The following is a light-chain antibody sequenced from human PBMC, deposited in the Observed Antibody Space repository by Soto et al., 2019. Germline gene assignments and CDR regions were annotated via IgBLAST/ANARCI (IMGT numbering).Light chain of an antibody. J-gene: IGLJ3*02. Sequence: QSVLTQSPSTSASLGASVKLTYTLSSRHSSYTIAWHQQQPEKGPRYLMKLNSDGSHNKGDGIPDRFSGSSSGAERYVTISRIRSEDEADYYCQTWGIGMQVFGGGTKVTVL. CDR3: QTWGIGMQV. CDR1: SRHSSYT. V-gene: IGLV4-69*01. CDR2: LNSDGSH.